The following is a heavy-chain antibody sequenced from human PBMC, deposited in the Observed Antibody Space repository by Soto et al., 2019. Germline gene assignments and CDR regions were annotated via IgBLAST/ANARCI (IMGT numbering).Heavy chain of an antibody. CDR3: ARGNLAAAGSFDY. CDR1: GGSLSGGSYH. V-gene: IGHV4-61*01. J-gene: IGHJ4*02. Sequence: SETLSLTCTLSGGSLSGGSYHWSWIRQSPGKGLEWLAYIYHTGSTNYNPSLQSRVTISLHTSKNQFSLKLSSVTAADTAVYYCARGNLAAAGSFDYWGQGTLVTVSS. CDR2: IYHTGST. D-gene: IGHD6-13*01.